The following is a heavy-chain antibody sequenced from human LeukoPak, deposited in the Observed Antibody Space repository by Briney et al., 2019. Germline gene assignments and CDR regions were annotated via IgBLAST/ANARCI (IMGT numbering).Heavy chain of an antibody. CDR1: SGSISDNNYY. CDR3: AREVVVAVAGTVFNWFDP. Sequence: SETLSLTCTVSSGSISDNNYYWGWIRQPPGKGLEWIGSIYYSGSTYYNPSLKSRVTISVDTSKNQFSLKLSSVTAADTAVYYCAREVVVAVAGTVFNWFDPWGQGTLVTVSS. V-gene: IGHV4-39*07. CDR2: IYYSGST. J-gene: IGHJ5*02. D-gene: IGHD6-19*01.